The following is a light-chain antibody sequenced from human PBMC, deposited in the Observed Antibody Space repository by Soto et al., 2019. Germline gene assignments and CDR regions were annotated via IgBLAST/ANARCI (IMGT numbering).Light chain of an antibody. V-gene: IGKV1-33*01. J-gene: IGKJ4*01. CDR2: DAS. Sequence: DIQMTQSPSSLSASLGDRVTITCQASQDISNYLNWYQQKPGKAPKLLIYDASNLETGVPSRFSGSGSGTDFTFTISSLQPEDIATYYCQQYDNLLQAFGGGTKVDIK. CDR3: QQYDNLLQA. CDR1: QDISNY.